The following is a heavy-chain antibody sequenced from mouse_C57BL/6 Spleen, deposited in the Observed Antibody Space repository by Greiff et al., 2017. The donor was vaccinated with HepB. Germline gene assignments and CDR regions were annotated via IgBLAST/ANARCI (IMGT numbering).Heavy chain of an antibody. CDR3: AREDYDGYYYAMDY. V-gene: IGHV3-6*01. Sequence: VQLKESGPGLVKPSQSLSLTCSVTGYSITSGYYWNWIRQFPGNKLEWMGYISYDGSNNYNPSLKNRISITRDTSKNQFFLKLNSVTNEDTATYYCAREDYDGYYYAMDYWGQGTSVTVSS. D-gene: IGHD2-3*01. CDR2: ISYDGSN. CDR1: GYSITSGYY. J-gene: IGHJ4*01.